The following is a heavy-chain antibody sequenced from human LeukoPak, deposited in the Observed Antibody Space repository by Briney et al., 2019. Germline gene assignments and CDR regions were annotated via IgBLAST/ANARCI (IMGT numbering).Heavy chain of an antibody. CDR3: ARSLAAAGRFGAFDI. CDR2: IIPIFGTA. CDR1: GGTFSSSA. D-gene: IGHD6-13*01. V-gene: IGHV1-69*05. J-gene: IGHJ3*02. Sequence: SVKVSYKASGGTFSSSAISWVRQASGQGLGWMGGIIPIFGTANYAQKFQGRVTITTDESTSTAYMELSSLRSEDTAVYYCARSLAAAGRFGAFDIWGQGTMVTVSS.